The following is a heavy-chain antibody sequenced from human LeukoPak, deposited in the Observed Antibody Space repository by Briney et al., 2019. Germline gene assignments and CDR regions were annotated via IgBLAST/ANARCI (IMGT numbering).Heavy chain of an antibody. CDR3: ARDLNDYYYDSSGYLSSAFDI. CDR1: GYTFTGYY. D-gene: IGHD3-22*01. J-gene: IGHJ3*02. CDR2: VNPNSGGT. V-gene: IGHV1-2*02. Sequence: ASVKVSCKASGYTFTGYYMHWVRQAPAPGQGLDGMGWVNPNSGGTNYKQRFQGRVTMTRDTSISTAYMELSRLRSDDTAVYYCARDLNDYYYDSSGYLSSAFDIWGQGTMVTVSS.